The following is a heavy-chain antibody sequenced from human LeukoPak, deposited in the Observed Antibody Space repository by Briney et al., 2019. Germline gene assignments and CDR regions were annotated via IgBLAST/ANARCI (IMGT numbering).Heavy chain of an antibody. V-gene: IGHV4-39*01. D-gene: IGHD3-16*01. Sequence: PSETLSLTCTVSGGSISSSYYYWGWIRQPPGKGLEWIGSIYSSGSTYYNPSLKSRVTISVDTSKNQFSLKLSSVTAADTAVYYCASYVWGSYFGPKRFDYWGQGTLVTVSS. J-gene: IGHJ4*02. CDR1: GGSISSSYYY. CDR3: ASYVWGSYFGPKRFDY. CDR2: IYSSGST.